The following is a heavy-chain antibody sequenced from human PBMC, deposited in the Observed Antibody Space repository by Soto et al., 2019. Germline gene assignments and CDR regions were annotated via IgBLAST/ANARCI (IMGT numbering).Heavy chain of an antibody. V-gene: IGHV4-39*01. CDR3: VRLPGYCSGTSCYGYYVMDV. Sequence: PSETLSLTCAVSGDSISSGGYYWGWIRQSPGKGLEWIGSINYSGNTYYNPSLTGRVTISVDTSQSQFSMKLTSMTAADTAVYFCVRLPGYCSGTSCYGYYVMDVWGQGTTVTVSS. CDR1: GDSISSGGYY. D-gene: IGHD2-2*01. CDR2: INYSGNT. J-gene: IGHJ6*02.